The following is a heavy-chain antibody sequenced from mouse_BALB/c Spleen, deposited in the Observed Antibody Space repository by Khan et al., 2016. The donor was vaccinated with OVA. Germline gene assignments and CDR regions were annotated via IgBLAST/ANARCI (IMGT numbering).Heavy chain of an antibody. V-gene: IGHV1-7*01. CDR3: TGDRIDY. CDR1: GYTFITYW. CDR2: INPTSGYT. J-gene: IGHJ2*01. Sequence: QVQLKESGAELAKPGASVKMSCKASGYTFITYWMHWVKQRPGQGLEWIGYINPTSGYTDYNEKFKDRATLSADKSSSTAYMQLSSLTSEDSAVYYCTGDRIDYWGQGTTVTVSS.